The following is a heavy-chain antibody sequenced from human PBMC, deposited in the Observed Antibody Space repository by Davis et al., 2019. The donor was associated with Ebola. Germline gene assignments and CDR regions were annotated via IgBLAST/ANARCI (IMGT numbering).Heavy chain of an antibody. V-gene: IGHV4-4*02. CDR3: AREGCSGGSCYFTSDAFDI. CDR2: IYHSGST. CDR1: GGSISSSNW. D-gene: IGHD2-15*01. J-gene: IGHJ3*02. Sequence: MPLETLSLTCAVSGGSISSSNWWSWVRQPPGKGLEWIGEIYHSGSTNYNPSLKSRVTISVDKSKNQFSLKLSSVTAADTAVYYCAREGCSGGSCYFTSDAFDIWGQGTMVTVSS.